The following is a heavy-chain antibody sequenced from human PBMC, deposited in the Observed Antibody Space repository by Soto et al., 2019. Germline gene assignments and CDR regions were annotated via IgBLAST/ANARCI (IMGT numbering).Heavy chain of an antibody. CDR3: ARLYIAAAGTSIYFGY. D-gene: IGHD6-13*01. CDR2: IYHSGST. V-gene: IGHV4-4*02. CDR1: GGSISSSNW. J-gene: IGHJ4*02. Sequence: SETLSLTCAVSGGSISSSNWWSWVRQPPGKGLEWIGEIYHSGSTNYNPSLKSRVTISVDKSKNQFSLKLSSVTAADTAVYYCARLYIAAAGTSIYFGYWGQGTLVTVSS.